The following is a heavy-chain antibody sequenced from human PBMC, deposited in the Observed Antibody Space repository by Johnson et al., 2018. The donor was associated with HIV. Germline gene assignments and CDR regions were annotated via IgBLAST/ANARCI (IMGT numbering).Heavy chain of an antibody. CDR3: ARVKDPDAFDI. CDR2: ISYDGSNK. CDR1: GFTFSSYA. V-gene: IGHV3-30*04. Sequence: VQLVESGGGVVRPGTSLRLSCAASGFTFSSYAMHWVRQAPGKGLEWVAVISYDGSNKYYADSVKGRFTISRDDSKNTLYLQMSSLRVDDTAVYYCARVKDPDAFDIWGQGTMVTVSS. J-gene: IGHJ3*02.